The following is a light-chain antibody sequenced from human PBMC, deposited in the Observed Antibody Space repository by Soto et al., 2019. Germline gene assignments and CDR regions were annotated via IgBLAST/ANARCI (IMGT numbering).Light chain of an antibody. Sequence: IQMTQSPSSLSASVGDTVTVTCRASQGIRNYLNWFQQKPGKAPKRLISVASTLQSGVPSRFSGSGSGTEFTLTISSLQPEDYATYYCLQHNTYPYTFGQGTKLEIK. CDR1: QGIRNY. J-gene: IGKJ2*01. CDR2: VAS. V-gene: IGKV1-17*01. CDR3: LQHNTYPYT.